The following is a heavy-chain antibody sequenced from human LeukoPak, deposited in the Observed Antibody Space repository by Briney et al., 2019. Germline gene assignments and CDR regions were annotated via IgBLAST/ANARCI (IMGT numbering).Heavy chain of an antibody. CDR1: GGTFSSYA. Sequence: GASVKVSCKASGGTFSSYAISWVRQAPGQGLEWMGGIIPIFGTANYAQKFQGRVTITADKSTSTAYMELSSLRSEDTAVYYCARGPYGDPPDYWGQGTLVTVSS. CDR2: IIPIFGTA. CDR3: ARGPYGDPPDY. V-gene: IGHV1-69*06. J-gene: IGHJ4*02. D-gene: IGHD4-17*01.